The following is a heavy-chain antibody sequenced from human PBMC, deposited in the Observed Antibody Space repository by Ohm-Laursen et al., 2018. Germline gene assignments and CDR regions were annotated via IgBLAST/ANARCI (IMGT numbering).Heavy chain of an antibody. Sequence: SLRLSCAASGFTFSDYYMSWIRQAPGKGLELVSYISNSGSIISYADSVKGRFTISRDNAKDSLFQQMNSLRAEDTAVYYCARGYSGYDYSFDYWGQGTLVTVSS. D-gene: IGHD5-12*01. CDR1: GFTFSDYY. V-gene: IGHV3-11*01. J-gene: IGHJ4*02. CDR2: ISNSGSII. CDR3: ARGYSGYDYSFDY.